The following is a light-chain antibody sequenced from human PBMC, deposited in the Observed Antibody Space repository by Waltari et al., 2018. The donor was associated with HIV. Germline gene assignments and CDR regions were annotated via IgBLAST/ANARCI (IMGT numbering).Light chain of an antibody. J-gene: IGLJ2*01. Sequence: QSVLTQTPSASETPGQRVTISCSGSSSNIGKNNVYWYQHVPGTAAKLLRYERSQRPSGCPDLFSGSKSVTSASLAISGLRSEDEADYYCAAWDDSLSAVLFGGGTKVTVL. CDR3: AAWDDSLSAVL. CDR1: SSNIGKNN. V-gene: IGLV1-47*01. CDR2: ERS.